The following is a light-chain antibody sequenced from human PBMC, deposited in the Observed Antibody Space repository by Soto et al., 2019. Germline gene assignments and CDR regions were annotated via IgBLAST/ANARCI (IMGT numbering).Light chain of an antibody. Sequence: QLVLTQPASVSGSLGQSITISCTGAASDIGCYNFVSWYQQHPATAPKLIIYDVSHRPSGISFRFSGSKSGNTASLTISGLRAEDEAAYYCASYTGTDTPWVFGGGTKLTVL. CDR1: ASDIGCYNF. V-gene: IGLV2-14*03. J-gene: IGLJ3*02. CDR3: ASYTGTDTPWV. CDR2: DVS.